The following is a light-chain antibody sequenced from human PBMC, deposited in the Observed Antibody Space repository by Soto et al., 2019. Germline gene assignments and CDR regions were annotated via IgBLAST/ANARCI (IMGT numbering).Light chain of an antibody. CDR3: SSYSSSSTLV. CDR1: SSDVGGYNF. Sequence: QSALTQPASVSGSPGQSITISCTGTSSDVGGYNFVSWYQHHPGKAPKLMIYGVSNRPSGVSNRFSGSKSGNTASLTISGLQAEDEADYSCSSYSSSSTLVFGTGTKLTVL. CDR2: GVS. V-gene: IGLV2-14*01. J-gene: IGLJ1*01.